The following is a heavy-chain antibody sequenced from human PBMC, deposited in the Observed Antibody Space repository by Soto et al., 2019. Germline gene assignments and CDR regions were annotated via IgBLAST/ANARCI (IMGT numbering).Heavy chain of an antibody. Sequence: QVQLVESGGGVVQPGRSLRLSCAASGFTFSSYGMHWVRQAPGKGLEWVAVIWYDGSNKYYADSVKGRFTISRDNSKNTLYLQMNSLRAEDTAVYYGARDESLTYSYNWFDPWGQGTLVTVSS. V-gene: IGHV3-33*01. CDR3: ARDESLTYSYNWFDP. CDR1: GFTFSSYG. J-gene: IGHJ5*02. CDR2: IWYDGSNK. D-gene: IGHD5-18*01.